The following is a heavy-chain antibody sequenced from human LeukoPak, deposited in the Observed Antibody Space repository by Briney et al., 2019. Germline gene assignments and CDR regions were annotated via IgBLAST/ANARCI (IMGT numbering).Heavy chain of an antibody. CDR2: IKQDGSEK. CDR3: ASLNWNYGVY. D-gene: IGHD1-7*01. Sequence: GGSLRLSCAASGFTFSSYSMNWVRQAPGKGLEWVANIKQDGSEKYYVDSVKGRFTISRDSAKNSLYLQMNSLRAEDTAVYYCASLNWNYGVYWGQGTLVTVSS. J-gene: IGHJ4*02. CDR1: GFTFSSYS. V-gene: IGHV3-7*01.